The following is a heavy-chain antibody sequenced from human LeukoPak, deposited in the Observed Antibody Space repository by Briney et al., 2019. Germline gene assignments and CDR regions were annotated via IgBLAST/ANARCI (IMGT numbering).Heavy chain of an antibody. Sequence: SETLPLTCTVSGGSISSYYWSWIRQPPGKGLEWIGYIYYSGSTNYNPSLKSRVTISVDTSKNQFSLKLSSVTAADTAVYYCARSWYYDFWSGYSGFDYWGQGTLVTVSS. CDR2: IYYSGST. CDR3: ARSWYYDFWSGYSGFDY. D-gene: IGHD3-3*01. J-gene: IGHJ4*02. V-gene: IGHV4-59*08. CDR1: GGSISSYY.